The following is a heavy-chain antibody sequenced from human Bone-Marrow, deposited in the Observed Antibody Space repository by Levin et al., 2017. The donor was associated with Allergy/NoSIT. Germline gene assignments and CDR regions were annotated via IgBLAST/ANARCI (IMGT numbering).Heavy chain of an antibody. CDR3: AKVPYRSTFYGFDY. CDR2: ISDSGSST. V-gene: IGHV3-23*01. J-gene: IGHJ4*02. CDR1: GFTFTSYA. Sequence: SCAASGFTFTSYAMSWVRQAPGKGLEWVSIISDSGSSTYYADSVKGRFTISRGNSQNTLYLQMSSLRAEDTAVYYCAKVPYRSTFYGFDYWGQGTLVTVSS. D-gene: IGHD6-13*01.